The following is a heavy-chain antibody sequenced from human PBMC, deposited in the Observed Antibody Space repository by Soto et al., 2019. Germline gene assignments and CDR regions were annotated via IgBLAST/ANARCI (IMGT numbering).Heavy chain of an antibody. V-gene: IGHV4-59*01. J-gene: IGHJ4*02. CDR1: GGSISSYF. Sequence: SETLSLPYTVSGGSISSYFYIWVRQPPGKGLEWIGSVYYTGTTDYNPSLKSRVTISVDTSKTQFSLNLRSVTVADTVVYYCARDLAAVPRAVDYWGRVTLVTV. D-gene: IGHD6-13*01. CDR3: ARDLAAVPRAVDY. CDR2: VYYTGTT.